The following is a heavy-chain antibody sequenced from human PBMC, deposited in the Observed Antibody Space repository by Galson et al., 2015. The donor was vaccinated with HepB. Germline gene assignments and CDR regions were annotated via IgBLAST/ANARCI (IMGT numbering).Heavy chain of an antibody. D-gene: IGHD1-14*01. V-gene: IGHV3-11*05. Sequence: SLRLSCAASGFTFSDYYMSWIRQAPGKGLKWVSYVSSSGSYTNYADSVKGRFTISRDNAENSLYLQMNGLSPEDTAVYYCARDRRSSRTKTQDGFDIWGQGTMVTVSS. CDR3: ARDRRSSRTKTQDGFDI. J-gene: IGHJ3*02. CDR2: VSSSGSYT. CDR1: GFTFSDYY.